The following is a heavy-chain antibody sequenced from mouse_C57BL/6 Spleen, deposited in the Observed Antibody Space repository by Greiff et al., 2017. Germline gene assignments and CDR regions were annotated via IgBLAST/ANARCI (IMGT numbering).Heavy chain of an antibody. CDR3: ARYYGSGDFDA. Sequence: VQLQQSGPVLVKPGASVKMSCKASGYTFTDYYMNWVKQSHGKSLEWIGVINPYNGGTSYNQKFKGKATLTVDKSSSTAYMELNSLTSEESAVYYCARYYGSGDFDAWGAGTTLSVSS. CDR1: GYTFTDYY. V-gene: IGHV1-19*01. CDR2: INPYNGGT. D-gene: IGHD2-1*01. J-gene: IGHJ2*01.